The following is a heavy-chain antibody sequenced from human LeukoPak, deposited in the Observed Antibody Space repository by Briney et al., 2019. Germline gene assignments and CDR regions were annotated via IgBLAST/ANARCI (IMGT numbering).Heavy chain of an antibody. CDR1: GFTFDDYG. D-gene: IGHD3-10*01. CDR2: INWNGGST. V-gene: IGHV3-20*04. CDR3: ARFAYYYGSGSYQLHYYYYYYMDV. J-gene: IGHJ6*03. Sequence: RTGGSLRLSCAASGFTFDDYGMSWVRQAPGKGLEWVSGINWNGGSTGYADSVKGRFTISRDNAKNSLYLQMNSLRAEDTALYYCARFAYYYGSGSYQLHYYYYYYMDVWGKGTTVTVSS.